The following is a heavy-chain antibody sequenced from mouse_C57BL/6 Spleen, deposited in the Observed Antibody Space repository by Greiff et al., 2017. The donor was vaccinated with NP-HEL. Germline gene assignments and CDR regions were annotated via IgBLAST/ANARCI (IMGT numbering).Heavy chain of an antibody. Sequence: QVQLKQSGPGLVQPSQSLSITCTVSGFSLTSYGVHWVRQSPGKGLEWLGVIWSGGSTDYNAAFISRLSISKDNSKSQVFFKMNSLQADDTAIYYCARSSHYYGSRYWYFDVWGTGTTVTVSS. CDR1: GFSLTSYG. CDR2: IWSGGST. CDR3: ARSSHYYGSRYWYFDV. D-gene: IGHD1-1*01. V-gene: IGHV2-2*01. J-gene: IGHJ1*03.